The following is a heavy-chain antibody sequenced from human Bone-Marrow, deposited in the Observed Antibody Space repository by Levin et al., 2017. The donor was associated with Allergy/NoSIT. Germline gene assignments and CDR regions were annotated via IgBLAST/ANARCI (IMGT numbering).Heavy chain of an antibody. D-gene: IGHD3-9*01. J-gene: IGHJ4*02. V-gene: IGHV4-61*02. CDR1: GGSISSGDYY. Sequence: PSETLSLTCSVFGGSISSGDYYWSWIRQPAGKGLEWIGRIYTSGSTNYNPSLKSRVTISVDTSKNQFSLKLSSVTAADTAVYYCASLRPHYDILTGSSGYYFDYWGQGTLVTVSS. CDR3: ASLRPHYDILTGSSGYYFDY. CDR2: IYTSGST.